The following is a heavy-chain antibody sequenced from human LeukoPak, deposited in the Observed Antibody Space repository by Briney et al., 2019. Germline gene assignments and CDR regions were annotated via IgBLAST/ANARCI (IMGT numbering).Heavy chain of an antibody. V-gene: IGHV5-51*01. CDR1: GYSFTSYW. CDR2: IYPGDSDT. Sequence: GESLKISCKGSGYSFTSYWIGWVRQMPGKGLEWMGIIYPGDSDTRYSPSFQGQVTISADKSISTAYRQWSSLKASDTAMYYCARRYYYDSSGYYYYYFDYWGQGTLVTVSS. CDR3: ARRYYYDSSGYYYYYFDY. J-gene: IGHJ4*02. D-gene: IGHD3-22*01.